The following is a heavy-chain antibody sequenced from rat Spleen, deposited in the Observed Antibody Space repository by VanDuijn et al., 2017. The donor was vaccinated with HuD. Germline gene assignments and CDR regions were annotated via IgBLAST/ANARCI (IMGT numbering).Heavy chain of an antibody. V-gene: IGHV2-43*01. D-gene: IGHD1-6*01. CDR2: IWAGGGT. Sequence: QVQLKESGPGLVQPSQTLSLTCTVSGFSLTNYHVSWVRQPPGKGLEWMGTIWAGGGTNYNSAVQSQLSISRDTSKSHVFLKMNSLQPGDTATYYCARLPGVYYGLDYWGQGVMVTVSS. CDR3: ARLPGVYYGLDY. J-gene: IGHJ2*01. CDR1: GFSLTNYH.